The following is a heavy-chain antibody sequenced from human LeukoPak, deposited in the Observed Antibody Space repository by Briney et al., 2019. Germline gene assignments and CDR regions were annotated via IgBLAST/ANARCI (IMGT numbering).Heavy chain of an antibody. D-gene: IGHD5-12*01. V-gene: IGHV3-30*18. J-gene: IGHJ4*02. Sequence: GGSLRLSCTASGFTFSSTGMHWVRQAPGKGLDWVASISYDGSSKKYVDSVKGRFTISRDNSKRTLYLQMNSLRSEDTAVYYCAKEGLRFFDFWGQRTLVTASS. CDR1: GFTFSSTG. CDR2: ISYDGSSK. CDR3: AKEGLRFFDF.